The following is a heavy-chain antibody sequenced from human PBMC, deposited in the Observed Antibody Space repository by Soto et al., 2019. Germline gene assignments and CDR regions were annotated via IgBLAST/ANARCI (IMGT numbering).Heavy chain of an antibody. CDR1: GGSISSYY. J-gene: IGHJ4*02. Sequence: SETLYLTCSVSGGSISSYYWSWIRQPPGKGLEWIGYIYYSGSTNYTPSLKSRVTISVDTSKNQFSLKLNSMTAADTAVYYCARHNYGSGSTYFDYWGQGTLVTAPQ. D-gene: IGHD3-10*01. CDR2: IYYSGST. CDR3: ARHNYGSGSTYFDY. V-gene: IGHV4-59*08.